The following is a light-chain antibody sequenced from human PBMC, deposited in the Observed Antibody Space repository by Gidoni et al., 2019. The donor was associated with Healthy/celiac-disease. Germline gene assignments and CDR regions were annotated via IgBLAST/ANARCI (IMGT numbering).Light chain of an antibody. Sequence: QLTQSPSSLSASVGDRVTITCRASQGISSYLAWYQQKPGKAPQLLIDAASTLQSGVPSRFSGSGSGTDFTLTISSLQPEDVATYDCQQLNSNPGATFGQGTRLEIK. CDR2: AAS. V-gene: IGKV1-9*01. CDR1: QGISSY. J-gene: IGKJ5*01. CDR3: QQLNSNPGAT.